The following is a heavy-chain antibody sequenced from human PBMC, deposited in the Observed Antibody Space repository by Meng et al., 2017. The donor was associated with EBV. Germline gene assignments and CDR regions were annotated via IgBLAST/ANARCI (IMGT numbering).Heavy chain of an antibody. CDR2: INPNSGGT. CDR1: GYTFTGYY. V-gene: IGHV1-2*06. Sequence: VRAVKLGAELKQPGTPVKVPCKASGYTFTGYYMHCVRQAPGQGLEWMGRINPNSGGTNYAQKFQGRVTMTRDTSISTAYMELSRLRSDDTAVYYCARVGIAVAGTGDYWGQGTLVTVSS. J-gene: IGHJ4*02. CDR3: ARVGIAVAGTGDY. D-gene: IGHD6-19*01.